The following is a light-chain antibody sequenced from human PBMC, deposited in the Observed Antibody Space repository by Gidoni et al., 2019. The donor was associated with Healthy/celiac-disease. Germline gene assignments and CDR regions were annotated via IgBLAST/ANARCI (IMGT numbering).Light chain of an antibody. CDR3: SSYTSSSTLEV. V-gene: IGLV2-14*03. Sequence: QSALTQPASVSGSPGQSITISCTGTSSDVGGYNYVSWYQQNPGKAPKLMIHDVSNRPSGVSNRFSGSKSGNTASLTISGLQAEDEADYYCSSYTSSSTLEVFGGGTKLTVL. CDR2: DVS. CDR1: SSDVGGYNY. J-gene: IGLJ2*01.